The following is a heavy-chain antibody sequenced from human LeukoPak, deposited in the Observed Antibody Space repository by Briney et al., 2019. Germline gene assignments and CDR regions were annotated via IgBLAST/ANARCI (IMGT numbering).Heavy chain of an antibody. CDR2: IIPILGIA. J-gene: IGHJ4*02. Sequence: ASVKVSCKASGGTFSSYAISWVRQAPGQGLEWMGRIIPILGIANYAQKFQGRVTITADKSTSTAYMELSSLRSEDTAVYYCARFDSSGYIDYWGQGTLVTVSS. CDR3: ARFDSSGYIDY. CDR1: GGTFSSYA. V-gene: IGHV1-69*04. D-gene: IGHD3-22*01.